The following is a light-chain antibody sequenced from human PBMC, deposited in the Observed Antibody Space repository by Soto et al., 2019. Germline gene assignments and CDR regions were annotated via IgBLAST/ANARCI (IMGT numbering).Light chain of an antibody. Sequence: ALTQPPSASGSPGPSVTISCTGTSTDVGGYNYISWYQHHQGKGPKLIIYEVSAPPSGVADRFSGSKSGNTASLSISGLQAEDEANYYCSSYAGSNNRGVFGSGTKVTVL. CDR1: STDVGGYNY. CDR2: EVS. J-gene: IGLJ1*01. V-gene: IGLV2-8*01. CDR3: SSYAGSNNRGV.